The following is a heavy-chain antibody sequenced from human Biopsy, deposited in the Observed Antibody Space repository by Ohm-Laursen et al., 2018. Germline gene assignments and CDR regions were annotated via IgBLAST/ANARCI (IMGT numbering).Heavy chain of an antibody. CDR1: GDSISSYY. Sequence: SDTLSLTCTVSGDSISSYYWSWIRQPPGKGLGRIGYVYYTGSTDYNPSLQSRVTISVDTSKNHFSLRLRSVTPADTAIYYCARDRGYYSDRTAPGYFDLWGRGTLVTVSS. CDR3: ARDRGYYSDRTAPGYFDL. V-gene: IGHV4-59*01. CDR2: VYYTGST. D-gene: IGHD3-22*01. J-gene: IGHJ2*01.